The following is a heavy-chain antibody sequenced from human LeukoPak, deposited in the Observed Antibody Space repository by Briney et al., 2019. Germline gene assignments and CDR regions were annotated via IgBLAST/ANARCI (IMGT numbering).Heavy chain of an antibody. CDR1: GYSFTSYW. CDR2: IYPGDSDT. J-gene: IGHJ5*02. Sequence: PGESLKISCKASGYSFTSYWIGWVRQMPGKGLEWMGIIYPGDSDTRYSPSFQGQVTISADKSISTAYLQWSSLKASDTAMYYCARGLNWNDEGDWFDPWGQGTLVTVSS. V-gene: IGHV5-51*01. D-gene: IGHD1-1*01. CDR3: ARGLNWNDEGDWFDP.